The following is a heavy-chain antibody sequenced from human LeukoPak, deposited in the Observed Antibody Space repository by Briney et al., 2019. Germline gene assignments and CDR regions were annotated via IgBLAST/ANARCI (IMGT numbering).Heavy chain of an antibody. CDR2: ISGSGGST. D-gene: IGHD1-26*01. J-gene: IGHJ4*02. Sequence: GGSLRLSCAASGFTFSSYAMNWVRQAPGKGLEWVSTISGSGGSTYYADSVKGRFTISRDNSKNTLYLQVNSLRAEDTAVYYCAKGGKWDVTPFDYWGQGTLVTVSS. V-gene: IGHV3-23*01. CDR3: AKGGKWDVTPFDY. CDR1: GFTFSSYA.